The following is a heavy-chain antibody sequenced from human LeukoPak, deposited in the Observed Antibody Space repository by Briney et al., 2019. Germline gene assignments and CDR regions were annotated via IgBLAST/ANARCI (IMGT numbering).Heavy chain of an antibody. CDR2: IKQDGSEK. J-gene: IGHJ2*01. CDR1: GFTFSSYW. CDR3: ATLSGYSSSWPGRPTGDFDL. V-gene: IGHV3-7*01. Sequence: GGSLRLSCAASGFTFSSYWMSWVRQAPRKGLEWVANIKQDGSEKYYVDSVKGRFTISRDNAKNSLYLQMNSLRAEDTAVYYCATLSGYSSSWPGRPTGDFDLWGRGTLVTVSS. D-gene: IGHD6-13*01.